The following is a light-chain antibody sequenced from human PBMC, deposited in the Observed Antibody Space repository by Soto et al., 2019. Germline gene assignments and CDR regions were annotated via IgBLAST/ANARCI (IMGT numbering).Light chain of an antibody. CDR3: RSHTRDNTRV. CDR1: SSDVGGYDY. J-gene: IGLJ1*01. Sequence: QSVLTQPASVSGSPGQSIAISCTGTSSDVGGYDYVSWYQQHPDKAPKLIIFEVTQRPSGVSDRFSGSKSGNTASLTISGLQPEDEADYYCRSHTRDNTRVFGSGTKVTVL. CDR2: EVT. V-gene: IGLV2-14*01.